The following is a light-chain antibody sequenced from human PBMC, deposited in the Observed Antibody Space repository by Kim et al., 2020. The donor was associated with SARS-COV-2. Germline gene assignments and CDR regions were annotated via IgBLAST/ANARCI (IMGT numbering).Light chain of an antibody. CDR1: QSISDS. CDR3: QHYDSYSGT. Sequence: DIQMTQSPSSLAASVGDRVIITCRASQSISDSLAWYQQKPGKAPRLLIYDASTLESGVASRFGGSGTGTEFTLTITSLQPDDFATYYCQHYDSYSGTFGQGTKVDIK. J-gene: IGKJ1*01. V-gene: IGKV1-5*01. CDR2: DAS.